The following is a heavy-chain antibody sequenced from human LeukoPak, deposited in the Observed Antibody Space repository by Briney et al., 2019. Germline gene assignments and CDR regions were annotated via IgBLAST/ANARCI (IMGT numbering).Heavy chain of an antibody. V-gene: IGHV3-11*04. D-gene: IGHD3-16*01. CDR1: GFTSSDYY. J-gene: IGHJ6*02. CDR2: INSRGRSI. CDR3: ARDLEIVVDGLGEYFYAGMDV. Sequence: KPGGSLRLSCAASGFTSSDYYISWIRQAPGKGLEWVSYINSRGRSIYYADSVKGRFTISRDNAKNSLYLQMNSLRAEDTSVYYCARDLEIVVDGLGEYFYAGMDVWGQGPTVTVSS.